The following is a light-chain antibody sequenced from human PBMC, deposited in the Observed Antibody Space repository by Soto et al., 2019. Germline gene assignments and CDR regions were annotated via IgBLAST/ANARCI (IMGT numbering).Light chain of an antibody. CDR3: QQYGSSPPYT. Sequence: EIVLTQSPGTLSLSPGERATLSCRASQSVSSSYLAWYQQKPGQAPRLLIYGASTRATGIPDRFSGSRSGTDFTLTISRLELEDFAVYYCQQYGSSPPYTFGQVTKLEIK. J-gene: IGKJ2*01. CDR2: GAS. CDR1: QSVSSSY. V-gene: IGKV3-20*01.